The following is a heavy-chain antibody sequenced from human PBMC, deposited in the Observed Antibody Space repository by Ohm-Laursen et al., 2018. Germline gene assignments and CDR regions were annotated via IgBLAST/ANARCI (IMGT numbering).Heavy chain of an antibody. CDR3: ARDRANGGSHHDY. J-gene: IGHJ4*02. CDR1: GFTFSSYE. Sequence: GSLRLSCSASGFTFSSYEMNWVRQAPGKGLEWVSYISGTGSVIYYADAVKGRFTISRDNAKNSLYLQMNSLRAEDTAVYYCARDRANGGSHHDYWGQGTLVTVSS. V-gene: IGHV3-48*03. D-gene: IGHD1-26*01. CDR2: ISGTGSVI.